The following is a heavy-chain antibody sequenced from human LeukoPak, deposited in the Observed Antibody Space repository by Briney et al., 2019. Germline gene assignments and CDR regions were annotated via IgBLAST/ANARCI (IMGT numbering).Heavy chain of an antibody. J-gene: IGHJ4*02. CDR1: GFIFSNYA. V-gene: IGHV3-23*01. D-gene: IGHD6-13*01. CDR3: APDLRGSAWSLDY. CDR2: VSASGGST. Sequence: PGGSLRLSCAASGFIFSNYAMSWVRRAPGKGLEWVSVVSASGGSTDYADLVKGRFTMSRGNSRNTLYLQMNSLRAEDTAVYYCAPDLRGSAWSLDYWGQGTLVTVSS.